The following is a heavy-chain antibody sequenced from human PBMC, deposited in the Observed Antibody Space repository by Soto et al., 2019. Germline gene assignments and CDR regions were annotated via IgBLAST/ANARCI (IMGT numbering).Heavy chain of an antibody. CDR3: AHSPEHYYDSSGYRHDAFDI. CDR2: IYWDDDK. Sequence: QITLKESGPTLVKPTQTLTLTCTFSGFSLSTSSVGVGWIRQPPGKALEWLALIYWDDDKRYSASLKSRLTITKDSSXIQXVXIMTNMDPADTGTYYCAHSPEHYYDSSGYRHDAFDIWGQGTMVTVSS. CDR1: GFSLSTSSVG. J-gene: IGHJ3*02. V-gene: IGHV2-5*02. D-gene: IGHD3-22*01.